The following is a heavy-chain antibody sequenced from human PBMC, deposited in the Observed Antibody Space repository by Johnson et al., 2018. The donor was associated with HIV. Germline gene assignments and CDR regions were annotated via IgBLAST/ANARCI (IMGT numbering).Heavy chain of an antibody. CDR2: ISGSGNTK. J-gene: IGHJ3*02. CDR3: TTVDCGGDCYSGHAFDI. CDR1: GFTFSDYY. Sequence: QVQLVESGGGLVKPGGSLRLSCAPSGFTFSDYYMSWIRQAPGKGLEWVSYISGSGNTKHYADSVKGRFTISRDNSKHTLYLQMNSLRAEDTAVYYCTTVDCGGDCYSGHAFDIWGQGTMVTVSS. D-gene: IGHD2-21*01. V-gene: IGHV3-11*01.